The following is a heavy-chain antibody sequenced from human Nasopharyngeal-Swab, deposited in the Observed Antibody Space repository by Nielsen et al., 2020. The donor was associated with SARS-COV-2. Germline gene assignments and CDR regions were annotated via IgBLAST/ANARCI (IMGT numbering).Heavy chain of an antibody. J-gene: IGHJ5*02. Sequence: WVRQAPGQRLEWMGWINAGNGNTKYSQKFQGRVTITRDTSASTAYMELSSLRSEDTAVYYCARSRGNTIFGVVINEFGWFDPWGQGTLVTVPS. CDR2: INAGNGNT. D-gene: IGHD3-3*01. V-gene: IGHV1-3*01. CDR3: ARSRGNTIFGVVINEFGWFDP.